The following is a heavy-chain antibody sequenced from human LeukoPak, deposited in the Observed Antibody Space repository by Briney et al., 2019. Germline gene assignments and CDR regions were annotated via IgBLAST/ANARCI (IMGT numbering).Heavy chain of an antibody. Sequence: SETLSLTCTVAGGSISSYYWSWIRQPPGKGLEWIGYIYYSGSTNYNPSLKSRVTISVDTSKNQFSLKLNSVTAADTAVYYCARRYGSGSSGTFDYWGQGTLVTVSS. CDR2: IYYSGST. V-gene: IGHV4-59*01. J-gene: IGHJ4*02. CDR1: GGSISSYY. D-gene: IGHD3-10*01. CDR3: ARRYGSGSSGTFDY.